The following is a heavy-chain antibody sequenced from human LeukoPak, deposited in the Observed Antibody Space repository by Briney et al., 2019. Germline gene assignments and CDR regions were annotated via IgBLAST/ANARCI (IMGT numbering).Heavy chain of an antibody. CDR2: IYSGGST. V-gene: IGHV3-53*01. CDR3: AREYCRGGSCYSAD. Sequence: GGSLRLSCAASGFTVSSNYMSWVRQAPGKGLEWVSVIYSGGSTYYADSVKGRFTISRDNSKNTLYLQMNSLRAEDTAVYYCAREYCRGGSCYSADWDQGTLVTVSS. CDR1: GFTVSSNY. D-gene: IGHD2-15*01. J-gene: IGHJ4*02.